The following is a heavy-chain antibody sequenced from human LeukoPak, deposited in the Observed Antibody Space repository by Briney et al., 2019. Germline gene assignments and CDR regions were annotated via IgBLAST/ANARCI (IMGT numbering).Heavy chain of an antibody. CDR1: GGSISSYY. D-gene: IGHD6-19*01. V-gene: IGHV4-59*12. Sequence: SETLSLTCTVSGGSISSYYWNWIRQPPGKGLEWIGYIYYSGSTNYNPSLKSRVTISVDTSKNQFSLKLSSVTAADTAVYYCARDARYSSGWSYWGQGTLVTVSS. CDR2: IYYSGST. CDR3: ARDARYSSGWSY. J-gene: IGHJ4*02.